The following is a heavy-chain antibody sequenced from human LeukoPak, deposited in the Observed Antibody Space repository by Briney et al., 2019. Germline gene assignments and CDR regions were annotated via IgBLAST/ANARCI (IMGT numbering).Heavy chain of an antibody. Sequence: ASVKVSCKASGYTFTGYYMHWVRQAPGQGLVWMGWINPNSGGTNYAQKFQGRVTMTRDTSISTAYMELSRLRSDDTAVYYCARVKFVVVPAAIGSGYYGMDVWGQGTTVTVSS. V-gene: IGHV1-2*02. D-gene: IGHD2-2*02. CDR2: INPNSGGT. CDR1: GYTFTGYY. J-gene: IGHJ6*02. CDR3: ARVKFVVVPAAIGSGYYGMDV.